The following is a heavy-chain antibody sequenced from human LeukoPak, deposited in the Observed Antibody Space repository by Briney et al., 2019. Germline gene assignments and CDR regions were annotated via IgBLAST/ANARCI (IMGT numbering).Heavy chain of an antibody. CDR3: AREARLGCSGGSCFNEAFDI. CDR2: INPNSGGT. Sequence: GASVKVSCKASGYTFTGYYMHWVRQAPGQGLEWMGRINPNSGGTNYAQKFQGRVTMTRDTSISTAYMELSRLRSDDTAVYYCAREARLGCSGGSCFNEAFDIWGQGTMVTVSS. J-gene: IGHJ3*02. V-gene: IGHV1-2*06. D-gene: IGHD2-15*01. CDR1: GYTFTGYY.